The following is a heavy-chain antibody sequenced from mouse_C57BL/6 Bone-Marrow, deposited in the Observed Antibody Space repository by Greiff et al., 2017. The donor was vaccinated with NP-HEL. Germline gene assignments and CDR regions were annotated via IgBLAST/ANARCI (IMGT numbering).Heavy chain of an antibody. CDR2: ISGGGGNT. CDR3: ATSYYSNSHWYFDV. J-gene: IGHJ1*03. CDR1: GFTFSSYT. V-gene: IGHV5-9*01. D-gene: IGHD2-5*01. Sequence: EVKLVESGGGLVKPGGSLKLSCAASGFTFSSYTMSWVRQTPEKRLEWVATISGGGGNTYYPDSVKGRFTISRDNAKNTLYLQMSSLRSEDTALYYCATSYYSNSHWYFDVWGTGTTVTVSS.